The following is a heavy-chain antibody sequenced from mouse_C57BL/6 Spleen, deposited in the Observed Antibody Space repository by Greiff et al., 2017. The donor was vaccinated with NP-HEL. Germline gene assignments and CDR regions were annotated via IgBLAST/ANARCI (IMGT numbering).Heavy chain of an antibody. V-gene: IGHV3-8*01. CDR1: GYSITSDN. J-gene: IGHJ2*01. CDR2: ISYSGGT. Sequence: EVKLQESGPGLAKPSQTLSLTCSATGYSITSDNGNWIRKFPGNKLEYMGYISYSGGTNYNPSPKSRISITRDTSKNQYYLQLNSVTTDDTATYYCARSGRYDYLYYFDYWGQGTTLTVSS. CDR3: ARSGRYDYLYYFDY. D-gene: IGHD2-4*01.